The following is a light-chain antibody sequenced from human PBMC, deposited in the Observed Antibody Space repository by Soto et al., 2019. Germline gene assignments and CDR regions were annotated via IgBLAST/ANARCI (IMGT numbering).Light chain of an antibody. CDR2: DAS. CDR1: QSISSW. V-gene: IGKV1-5*01. J-gene: IGKJ1*01. Sequence: DSQMTQSPSTLSASVGDRVTITCRASQSISSWLAWYQQKPGKAPKVLIYDASSLESGVPSRFSGSGSGTEFTLTISSLQADDFAIYYCQQYYIYWTFGQGTKVDIK. CDR3: QQYYIYWT.